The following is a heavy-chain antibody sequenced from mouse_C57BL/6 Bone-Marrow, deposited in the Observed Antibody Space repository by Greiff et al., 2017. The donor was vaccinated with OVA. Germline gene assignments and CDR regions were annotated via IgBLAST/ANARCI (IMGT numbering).Heavy chain of an antibody. Sequence: VQLKESGPELVKPGASVKISCKASGYSFTDYNMNWVKQSNGKSLEWIGVINPNYGTTSYNQKFKGKATLTVDQSSSTAYMQLNSLTSEDSAVYYCARGGLWLRRRNAMDYWGQGTSVTVSS. CDR2: INPNYGTT. CDR1: GYSFTDYN. CDR3: ARGGLWLRRRNAMDY. V-gene: IGHV1-39*01. J-gene: IGHJ4*01. D-gene: IGHD2-2*01.